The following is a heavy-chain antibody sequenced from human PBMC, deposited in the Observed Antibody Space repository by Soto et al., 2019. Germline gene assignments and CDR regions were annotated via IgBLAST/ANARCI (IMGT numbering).Heavy chain of an antibody. CDR3: ARDFPGGFGSYSWGGAFDI. CDR1: GFTFSSYA. CDR2: ISYDGSNK. D-gene: IGHD3-10*01. V-gene: IGHV3-30-3*01. Sequence: QVQLVESGGGVVQPGRSLRLSCAASGFTFSSYAMHWVRQAPGKGLEWVAVISYDGSNKYYADSVKGRFTISRDNSKNTLYLQMNSLRAEDTAVYYCARDFPGGFGSYSWGGAFDIWGQGTMVTVSS. J-gene: IGHJ3*02.